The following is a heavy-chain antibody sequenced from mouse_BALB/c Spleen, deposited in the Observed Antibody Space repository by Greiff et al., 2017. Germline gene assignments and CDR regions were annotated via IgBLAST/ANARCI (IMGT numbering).Heavy chain of an antibody. CDR2: INPYNGAT. J-gene: IGHJ2*01. CDR1: GYSFTGYF. CDR3: ARFDYVDY. V-gene: IGHV1-37*01. Sequence: VQLQQSGPELVKPGASVKISCKASGYSFTGYFMNWVKQSHGKSLEWIGRINPYNGATSYNQNFKDKASLTVDKSSSTAYMELHSLTSEDSAVYYCARFDYVDYWGQGTTLTVSS.